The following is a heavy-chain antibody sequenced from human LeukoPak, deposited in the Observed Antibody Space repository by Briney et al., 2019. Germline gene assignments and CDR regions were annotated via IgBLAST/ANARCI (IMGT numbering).Heavy chain of an antibody. Sequence: SETLSLTCTVSGGSISSSSYYWGWLRQPPGKGLEWIVTMYYSGSTYYNPSLKSRVTISVDTSKNQFSLKVSSVTAADTAVYYCARLPSSGWLRYYFDYWGQGTLVTVSS. CDR2: MYYSGST. CDR1: GGSISSSSYY. D-gene: IGHD6-19*01. V-gene: IGHV4-39*01. J-gene: IGHJ4*02. CDR3: ARLPSSGWLRYYFDY.